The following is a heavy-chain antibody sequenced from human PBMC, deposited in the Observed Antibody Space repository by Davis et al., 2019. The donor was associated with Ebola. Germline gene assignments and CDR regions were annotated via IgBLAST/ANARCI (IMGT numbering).Heavy chain of an antibody. V-gene: IGHV4-34*01. CDR1: GGSFSGYY. CDR3: ARGHSHAHCSSTSCYTVDY. D-gene: IGHD2-2*02. CDR2: IYYSGST. J-gene: IGHJ4*02. Sequence: PSETLSLTCAVYGGSFSGYYWSWIRQPPGKGLEWIGSIYYSGSTYYNPSLKSRVTISVDTSKNQFSLKLSSVTAADTAVYYCARGHSHAHCSSTSCYTVDYWGQGTLVTVSS.